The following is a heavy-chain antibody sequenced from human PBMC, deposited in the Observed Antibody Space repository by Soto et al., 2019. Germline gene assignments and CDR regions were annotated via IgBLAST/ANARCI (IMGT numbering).Heavy chain of an antibody. Sequence: LSLTCTVSGGSVSNSNYYWGWIRQSPGKGLEWIGSVYYRGRSYSKSSVKSRVTISVDTSKNQFSLNLNSVTASDTAVYYCVSQRTSVLTQAYFDYWGPGALVTVS. CDR1: GGSVSNSNYY. V-gene: IGHV4-39*01. CDR3: VSQRTSVLTQAYFDY. D-gene: IGHD2-8*01. J-gene: IGHJ4*02. CDR2: VYYRGRS.